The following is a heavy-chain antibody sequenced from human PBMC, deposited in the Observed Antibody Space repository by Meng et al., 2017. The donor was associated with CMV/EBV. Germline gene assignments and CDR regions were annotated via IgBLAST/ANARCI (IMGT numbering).Heavy chain of an antibody. CDR2: IYYSGST. Sequence: GSLRLSCTVSGGSVSSGSYYWSWIRQPPGKGLEWIGYIYYSGSTNYNPSLKSRVTISVDTSKNQFSLKLSSVTAADTAVYYCARAVGGSGWYYFDYWGQGTLVTVSS. D-gene: IGHD6-19*01. CDR1: GGSVSSGSYY. J-gene: IGHJ4*02. V-gene: IGHV4-61*01. CDR3: ARAVGGSGWYYFDY.